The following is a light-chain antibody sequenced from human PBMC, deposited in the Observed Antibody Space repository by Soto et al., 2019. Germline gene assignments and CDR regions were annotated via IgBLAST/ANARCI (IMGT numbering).Light chain of an antibody. CDR3: QQSFTTPRT. CDR2: AAS. Sequence: DIQLTQSPSSLSPSVGDRLTITCRAIQIISTYLNWYQQKSGKAPKVLIFAASSLQSGVPSRFSGSRSGTDFTRTITSLQHEDFATYYCQQSFTTPRTFGQGTKGEIK. J-gene: IGKJ1*01. CDR1: QIISTY. V-gene: IGKV1-39*01.